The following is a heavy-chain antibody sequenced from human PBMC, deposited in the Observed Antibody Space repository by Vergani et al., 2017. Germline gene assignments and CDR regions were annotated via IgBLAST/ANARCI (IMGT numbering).Heavy chain of an antibody. Sequence: QLHLQESGPGLVKPSETLSLTCTVSGGSITSSRYYLGWIRQPPGKGLEWIGNIYHSGGAYYNPSLKGRVTISVDTSKNQFSLEVTSVTAADTAIYFCARTGSFILRYFHWALWGRGTLVTVSS. CDR2: IYHSGGA. J-gene: IGHJ4*02. CDR1: GGSITSSRYY. D-gene: IGHD3-9*01. CDR3: ARTGSFILRYFHWAL. V-gene: IGHV4-39*01.